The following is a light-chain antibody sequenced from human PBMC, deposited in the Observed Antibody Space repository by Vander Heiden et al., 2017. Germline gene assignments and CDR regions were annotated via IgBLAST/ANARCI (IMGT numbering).Light chain of an antibody. Sequence: SALPPPASVSWSPGPSPPLSCTGPGSDVGGDKYVSWYQQHPGKAPKLIIYDVYNRPSGVSNRFSGSKSGNTASLTISGVQAEDEADYYCISFTRSHTGVFGTGTKVTVL. CDR2: DVY. CDR3: ISFTRSHTGV. CDR1: GSDVGGDKY. V-gene: IGLV2-14*03. J-gene: IGLJ1*01.